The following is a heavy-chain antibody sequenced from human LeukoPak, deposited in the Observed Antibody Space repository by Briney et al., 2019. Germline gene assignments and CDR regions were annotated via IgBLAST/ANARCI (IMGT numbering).Heavy chain of an antibody. CDR1: GFTFSSYW. CDR2: IKQDGSEK. D-gene: IGHD6-13*01. CDR3: ARDGPYSSSWSLLDYYYYGMDV. V-gene: IGHV3-7*01. J-gene: IGHJ6*02. Sequence: GGSLRLSCAASGFTFSSYWMSWVRQAPGKGLEWVANIKQDGSEKYYVDSVKGRFTISRDNAKNSLYLQMNSLRAEDTAVYYCARDGPYSSSWSLLDYYYYGMDVWGQGTTVTVSS.